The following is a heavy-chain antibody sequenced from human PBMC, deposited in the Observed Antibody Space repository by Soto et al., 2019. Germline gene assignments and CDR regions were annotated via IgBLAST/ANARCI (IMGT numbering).Heavy chain of an antibody. V-gene: IGHV3-23*01. D-gene: IGHD2-2*01. CDR1: GFTFSSYA. CDR3: AKVGVVVPAGEYYYYMDV. Sequence: GGSLRLSCAASGFTFSSYAMSWVRQAPGKGLEWVSAISGSGGSTYYADSVKGRFTISRDNSKNTLYLQMNSLRAEDTAVYYCAKVGVVVPAGEYYYYMDVWGKGTTVTVSS. J-gene: IGHJ6*03. CDR2: ISGSGGST.